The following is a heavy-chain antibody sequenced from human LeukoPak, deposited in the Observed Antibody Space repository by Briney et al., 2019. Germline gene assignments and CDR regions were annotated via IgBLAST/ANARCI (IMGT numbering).Heavy chain of an antibody. J-gene: IGHJ5*02. CDR3: ARDPQTYYYDSSGYRNWFDP. V-gene: IGHV1-46*01. Sequence: ASVKVSCKASGYTFTSYYMHWVRQAPGQGLEWMGIINPSGGSTSYAQKFQGRVTMTRGTSTSTVYMELSSLRSEDTAVYYCARDPQTYYYDSSGYRNWFDPWGQGTLVTVSS. CDR2: INPSGGST. CDR1: GYTFTSYY. D-gene: IGHD3-22*01.